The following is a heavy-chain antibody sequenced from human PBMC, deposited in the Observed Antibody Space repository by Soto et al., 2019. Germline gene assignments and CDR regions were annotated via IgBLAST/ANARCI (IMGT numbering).Heavy chain of an antibody. J-gene: IGHJ6*02. Sequence: PXGSLRLSCAVAGFTLTSYAMTWVRQAPGKGLEWVSAISGSGGSEFYADSVKGRFTISRDNSKNTLYLQMKSLRAEDTALYYCAKGDTTMITDYYAMDAWGQGTTVTVSS. CDR2: ISGSGGSE. D-gene: IGHD5-18*01. V-gene: IGHV3-23*01. CDR1: GFTLTSYA. CDR3: AKGDTTMITDYYAMDA.